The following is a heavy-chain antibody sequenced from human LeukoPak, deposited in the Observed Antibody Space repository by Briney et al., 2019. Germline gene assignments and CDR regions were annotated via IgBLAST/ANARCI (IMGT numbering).Heavy chain of an antibody. CDR2: IYPGDSDA. D-gene: IGHD2-2*01. CDR3: ARWLGYCSSSSCYQPFDY. J-gene: IGHJ4*02. Sequence: GESLKISCKGSGYSFTSYWIGWVRQVPGKGLEWMGIIYPGDSDARYSPYFQGQVTISADKSISTTYLHWSSLKASDTAMYYCARWLGYCSSSSCYQPFDYWGQGTLVTVSS. CDR1: GYSFTSYW. V-gene: IGHV5-51*01.